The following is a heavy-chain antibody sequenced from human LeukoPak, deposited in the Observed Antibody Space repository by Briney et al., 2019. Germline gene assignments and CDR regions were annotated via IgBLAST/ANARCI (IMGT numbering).Heavy chain of an antibody. Sequence: SGGSLRLSCAASGFTFSFYGMHWVRQAPGKGLDWVAVISYDGRNKYYADSVKGRFTISRDNFKNTVYLQMNSLRAEDTAVYYCAREDLSGAAGNWYFDLWGRGTLVTVSS. CDR2: ISYDGRNK. J-gene: IGHJ2*01. CDR3: AREDLSGAAGNWYFDL. V-gene: IGHV3-30*03. CDR1: GFTFSFYG. D-gene: IGHD6-13*01.